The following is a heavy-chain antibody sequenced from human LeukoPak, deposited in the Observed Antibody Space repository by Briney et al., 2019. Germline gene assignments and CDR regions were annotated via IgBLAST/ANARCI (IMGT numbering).Heavy chain of an antibody. V-gene: IGHV4-39*01. CDR3: ASSYSSSDQKIDY. J-gene: IGHJ4*02. Sequence: SETMSLTCTVSGASISSSTYYWGWIRQPPGKGLEWIGSNTYYNPSLKSRVTISVDTSKNQFSLKVRSLTAADTAVYYCASSYSSSDQKIDYWGQGILVTVSS. CDR1: GASISSSTYY. CDR2: NT. D-gene: IGHD3-22*01.